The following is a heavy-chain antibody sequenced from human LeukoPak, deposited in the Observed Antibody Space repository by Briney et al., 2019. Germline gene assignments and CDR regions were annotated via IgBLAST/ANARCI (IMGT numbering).Heavy chain of an antibody. CDR1: GFTFSSYS. Sequence: QAGGSLRLSCAASGFTFSSYSLSWVRQAPRKGLEWVSYISSSSTTIYYADSVKGRFTISRDNAKNLLYLQMNSLRDEDTAVYYCARDSYGNSGYYYVSDYWGQGTLVTVSS. V-gene: IGHV3-48*02. CDR2: ISSSSTTI. CDR3: ARDSYGNSGYYYVSDY. D-gene: IGHD3-22*01. J-gene: IGHJ4*02.